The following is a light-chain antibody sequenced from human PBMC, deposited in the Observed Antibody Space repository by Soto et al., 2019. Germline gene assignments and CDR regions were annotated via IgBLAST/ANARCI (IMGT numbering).Light chain of an antibody. Sequence: DIQMTQSPSTLSASVGDRVTITCRASQSISSWLAWYQQKPGKAPKLLIYDASSLESGVPSRFSGSGAGTKFTLTISSQQPDDFATHSRQQYNSYSPWTFGQGTKVEIK. V-gene: IGKV1-5*01. CDR3: QQYNSYSPWT. CDR2: DAS. CDR1: QSISSW. J-gene: IGKJ1*01.